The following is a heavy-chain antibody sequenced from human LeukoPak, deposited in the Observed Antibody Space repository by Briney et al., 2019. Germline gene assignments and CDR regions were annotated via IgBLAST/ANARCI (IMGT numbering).Heavy chain of an antibody. CDR1: GGSISSYY. Sequence: PSETLSLTCTLSGGSISSYYWSWIRQPPGKGLKWIGYIYYSGSTNYNPSLKSRVTISVDTSKNQFSLKLSSVTAADTAVYYCARVYYDFWSGHRTNYYMDVWGKGTTVTVSS. V-gene: IGHV4-59*01. J-gene: IGHJ6*03. CDR2: IYYSGST. D-gene: IGHD3-3*01. CDR3: ARVYYDFWSGHRTNYYMDV.